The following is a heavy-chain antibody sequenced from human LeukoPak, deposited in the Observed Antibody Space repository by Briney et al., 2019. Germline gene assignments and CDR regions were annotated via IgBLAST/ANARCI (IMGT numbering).Heavy chain of an antibody. CDR3: ARAAHYDSSGYYRPDY. D-gene: IGHD3-22*01. Sequence: GGSLRLSCAASGFTFSSHEMNWVRQAPGKGLEWVSYISSSGSAKYYADSVKGRFTISRDNAENSLDLQMNSLRAEDTAVYYCARAAHYDSSGYYRPDYWGRGTLVTVSS. J-gene: IGHJ4*02. CDR1: GFTFSSHE. CDR2: ISSSGSAK. V-gene: IGHV3-48*03.